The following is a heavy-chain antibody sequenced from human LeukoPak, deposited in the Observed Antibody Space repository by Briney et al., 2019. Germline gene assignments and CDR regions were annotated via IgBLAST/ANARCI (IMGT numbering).Heavy chain of an antibody. V-gene: IGHV1-69*04. D-gene: IGHD6-6*01. J-gene: IGHJ4*02. CDR1: GGTFSSYA. Sequence: GASVKVSCKASGGTFSSYAISWVRQAPGQGLEWVGRIIPILGIANYAQKFQGRVTITADKSTSTAYMELSSLRSEDTAVYYCASIGGIAAARGVGVDYWGQGTLVTVSS. CDR3: ASIGGIAAARGVGVDY. CDR2: IIPILGIA.